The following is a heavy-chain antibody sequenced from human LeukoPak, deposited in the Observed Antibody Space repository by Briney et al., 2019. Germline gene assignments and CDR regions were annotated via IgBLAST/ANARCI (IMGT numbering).Heavy chain of an antibody. CDR2: IKQDGSEK. V-gene: IGHV3-7*05. D-gene: IGHD6-6*01. CDR1: GFTFSSYW. CDR3: ARDPYSSTWSYGMDV. J-gene: IGHJ6*02. Sequence: GGSLGLSCAASGFTFSSYWMSWVRQAPGKGLEWVANIKQDGSEKVYVDSVKGRFAISRDNAKNSLFLQMDALRAEDTAVYYCARDPYSSTWSYGMDVWGQGTTVSVSS.